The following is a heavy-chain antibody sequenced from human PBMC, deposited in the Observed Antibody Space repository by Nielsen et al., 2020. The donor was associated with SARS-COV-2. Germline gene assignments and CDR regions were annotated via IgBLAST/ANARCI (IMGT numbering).Heavy chain of an antibody. Sequence: GESLKISCAASGFTFSKYRMNWVRQAPGKGLEWVSSISSSRGYIYYVDSVKGQFTISSDNAKNSLYLQMNSLRAEDTAVYYCSLGAERVYYYGMDVWGQGTTVTVSS. J-gene: IGHJ6*02. D-gene: IGHD6-19*01. CDR1: GFTFSKYR. V-gene: IGHV3-21*01. CDR2: ISSSRGYI. CDR3: SLGAERVYYYGMDV.